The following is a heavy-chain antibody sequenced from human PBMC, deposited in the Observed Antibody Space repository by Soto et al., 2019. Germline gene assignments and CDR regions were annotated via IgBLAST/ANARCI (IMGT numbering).Heavy chain of an antibody. D-gene: IGHD4-17*01. V-gene: IGHV1-46*01. CDR2: INPSGGST. CDR3: ASEVREDYGDYPPSDY. CDR1: GYTFTSYY. Sequence: QVQLVQSGAEVKKPGASEKVSCKASGYTFTSYYMDPVRQAAGQGLGWMGIINPSGGSTSYAQKFQGRVTMTTDASTSTAYMELSSLRSEDTAVYYCASEVREDYGDYPPSDYWGQGTLVTVSS. J-gene: IGHJ4*02.